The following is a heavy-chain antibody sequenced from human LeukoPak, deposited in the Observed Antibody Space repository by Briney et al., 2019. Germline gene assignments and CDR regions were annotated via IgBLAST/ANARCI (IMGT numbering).Heavy chain of an antibody. J-gene: IGHJ6*03. Sequence: GSSVKVSCKASGGTFTSYAISWVRQAPGQGLEWMGGIIPIFGTANYAQKFQGRVTITADESTSTAYMELSSLRSEDTAVYYCARDKIHGAGAGFDYYYYYMDVWGKGATATVSS. CDR3: ARDKIHGAGAGFDYYYYYMDV. CDR1: GGTFTSYA. D-gene: IGHD6-19*01. CDR2: IIPIFGTA. V-gene: IGHV1-69*01.